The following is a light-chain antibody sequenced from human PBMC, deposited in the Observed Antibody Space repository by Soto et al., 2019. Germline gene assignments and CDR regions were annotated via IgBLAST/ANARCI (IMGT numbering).Light chain of an antibody. V-gene: IGKV3-20*01. CDR3: QCYGSSPPHT. Sequence: EIVLTQSPGTLSLSPGEGATLSCRASQSVSNNYLAWYQQKPGQAPRPLISGASSRAAGIPDRFSGSGSGTDFTLTISRLESEDFAVYYCQCYGSSPPHTFGQGTKVDIK. J-gene: IGKJ2*01. CDR2: GAS. CDR1: QSVSNNY.